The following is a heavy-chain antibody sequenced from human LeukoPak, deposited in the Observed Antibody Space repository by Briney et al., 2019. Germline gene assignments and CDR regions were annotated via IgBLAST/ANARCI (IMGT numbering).Heavy chain of an antibody. Sequence: ASVKVSCKASGYTFTGYYMHWVRQAPGQGLEWMGIINPSGGSTSYAQKFQGRVTMTRDTSTSTVYMELSSLRSEDTAVYYCASDSSGYYWDYWGQGTLVTVSS. J-gene: IGHJ4*02. V-gene: IGHV1-46*01. CDR3: ASDSSGYYWDY. CDR2: INPSGGST. D-gene: IGHD3-22*01. CDR1: GYTFTGYY.